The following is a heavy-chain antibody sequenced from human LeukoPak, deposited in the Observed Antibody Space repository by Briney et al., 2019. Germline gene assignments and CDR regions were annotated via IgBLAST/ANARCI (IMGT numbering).Heavy chain of an antibody. Sequence: GGSLGLSCAASGFTFDDYGMSWVRQAPGKGLEWVSGINWNGGSTGYADSVKGRFTISRDNATNSLYLQMNSLRAEDTALYYCASGGIYYGAAFDFWGQGTLVTVSS. CDR3: ASGGIYYGAAFDF. V-gene: IGHV3-20*04. CDR1: GFTFDDYG. J-gene: IGHJ4*02. CDR2: INWNGGST. D-gene: IGHD1-26*01.